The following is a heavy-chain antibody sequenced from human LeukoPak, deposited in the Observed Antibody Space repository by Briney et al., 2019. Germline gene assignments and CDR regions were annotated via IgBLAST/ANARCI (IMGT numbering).Heavy chain of an antibody. CDR2: ISSNGGST. D-gene: IGHD6-13*01. CDR3: VKTTRSGWYDY. CDR1: GFTFSSCA. V-gene: IGHV3-64D*06. Sequence: GGSLRLSCSASGFTFSSCAMHWARQAPGKGLEYVSAISSNGGSTYYADSVKGRFTISRDNSKNTLYLQMSSLRAEDTAVYYCVKTTRSGWYDYWGQGTLVTVSS. J-gene: IGHJ4*02.